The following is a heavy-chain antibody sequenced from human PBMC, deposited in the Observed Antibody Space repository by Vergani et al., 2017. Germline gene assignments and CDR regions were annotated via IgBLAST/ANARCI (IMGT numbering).Heavy chain of an antibody. CDR1: GYTFTDHY. D-gene: IGHD4-17*01. CDR2: VDPEDGET. V-gene: IGHV1-69-2*01. J-gene: IGHJ6*02. CDR3: ATPQTVTTGGMEV. Sequence: VLLVQSGAEVKKHGATMNISCKVSGYTFTDHYMPWVKQAPGKGLEWIGLVDPEDGETISAEKFKGRVTIAADTSTDTAQLELSRLRSEYTAVYYCATPQTVTTGGMEVWGQGTTVIVSS.